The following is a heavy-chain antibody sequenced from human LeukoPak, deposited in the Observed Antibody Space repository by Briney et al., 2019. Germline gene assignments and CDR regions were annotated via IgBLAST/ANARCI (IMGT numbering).Heavy chain of an antibody. V-gene: IGHV3-23*01. CDR2: ISGSGGST. CDR1: GFTLSCYA. J-gene: IGHJ3*02. CDR3: AKDLLRQQLVGDAFDI. D-gene: IGHD6-13*01. Sequence: GGSLRLSCAASGFTLSCYAMSWVRQAPGKGLEWVSAISGSGGSTYYADSVKGRFTISRDNSKNTLYLQMNSLRAEDTAVYYCAKDLLRQQLVGDAFDIWGKGTMVTVSS.